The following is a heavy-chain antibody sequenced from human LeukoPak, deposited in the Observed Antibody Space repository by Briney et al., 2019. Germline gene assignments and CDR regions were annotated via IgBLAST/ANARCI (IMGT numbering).Heavy chain of an antibody. D-gene: IGHD3-10*01. CDR3: AKDHKRITMVRAHNWFDP. J-gene: IGHJ5*02. CDR1: GFTFSSYW. Sequence: GGSLRLSCAASGFTFSSYWMSWVRQAPGKGLEWVANIKQDGSEKYYVDSVKGRFTISRDNAKNSLYLQMNSLRAEDTAVYYCAKDHKRITMVRAHNWFDPWGQGTLVTVSS. V-gene: IGHV3-7*03. CDR2: IKQDGSEK.